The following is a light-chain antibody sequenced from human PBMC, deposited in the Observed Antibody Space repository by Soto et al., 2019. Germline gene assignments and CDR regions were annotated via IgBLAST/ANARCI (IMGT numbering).Light chain of an antibody. V-gene: IGKV1-5*01. Sequence: DMQMTQSPSTLSAAVGDRVTITCRASQTISFSLAWYQQKPGKAPKLMLYDPSTLQIGVPSTFSGSESGTEFILTISGLQPDDFATYYCQQYHGYSLTFGQGTQVEI. J-gene: IGKJ1*01. CDR1: QTISFS. CDR3: QQYHGYSLT. CDR2: DPS.